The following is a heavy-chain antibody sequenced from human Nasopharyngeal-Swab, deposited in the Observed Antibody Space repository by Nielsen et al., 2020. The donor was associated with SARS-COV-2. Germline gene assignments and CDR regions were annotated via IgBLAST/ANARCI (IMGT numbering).Heavy chain of an antibody. CDR2: INRSGSP. V-gene: IGHV4-34*01. Sequence: SETLSLTCAVYGESFSDYSWTWIRPSPGKGLEWIGEINRSGSPHYHPSLKNRVTISIDTSKNQFSLRLSSVTAADTAVYYCARGRGDFTMIVMIITATSYYFDYWGQGTLVTVSS. CDR3: ARGRGDFTMIVMIITATSYYFDY. CDR1: GESFSDYS. J-gene: IGHJ4*02. D-gene: IGHD3-22*01.